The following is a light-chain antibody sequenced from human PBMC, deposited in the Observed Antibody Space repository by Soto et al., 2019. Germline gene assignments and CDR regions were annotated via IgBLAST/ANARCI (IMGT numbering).Light chain of an antibody. CDR1: QXLXXXXXXXY. Sequence: VXTXXPLSXXVSXXQPASISXXSNQXLXXXXXXXYLSWFQQRPGQSPRRLLYQVSNXDSGVPDRXXGSXXXXXXXXKISRVEAEDVGLYYCMQSTHWPPYTFGQGTRLEXK. J-gene: IGKJ2*01. CDR2: QVS. CDR3: MQSTHWPPYT. V-gene: IGKV2-30*01.